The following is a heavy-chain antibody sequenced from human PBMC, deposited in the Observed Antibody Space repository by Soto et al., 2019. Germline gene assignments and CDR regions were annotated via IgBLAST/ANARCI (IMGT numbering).Heavy chain of an antibody. Sequence: QVQLQESGPGLVKPSETLSLTCTVSGGSISSYYWSWIRQPPGKGLEWIGYIYYSGSTNYNPSLKSRVTISVDTSKNQFSLKLSSVTAADAAVYYCARVAYGAGLNWFDPWGQGTLVTVSS. CDR2: IYYSGST. CDR3: ARVAYGAGLNWFDP. CDR1: GGSISSYY. V-gene: IGHV4-59*01. J-gene: IGHJ5*02. D-gene: IGHD3-10*01.